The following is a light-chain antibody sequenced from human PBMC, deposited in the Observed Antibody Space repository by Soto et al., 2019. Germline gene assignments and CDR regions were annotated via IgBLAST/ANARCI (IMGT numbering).Light chain of an antibody. V-gene: IGLV3-21*04. CDR3: QVWDGSSVV. Sequence: SYELTQPPSVSVAPGKTARIPCGGNNIGSKSVHWYQQKPGQAPVLVMYYDSDRPSGIPERFSGSNSENTATLTISRVEAGDEADYFCQVWDGSSVVFGGGTKLTVL. CDR1: NIGSKS. J-gene: IGLJ2*01. CDR2: YDS.